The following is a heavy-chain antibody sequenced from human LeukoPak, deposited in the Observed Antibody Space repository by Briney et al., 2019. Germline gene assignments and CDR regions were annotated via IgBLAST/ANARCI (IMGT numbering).Heavy chain of an antibody. CDR2: INPTGGST. J-gene: IGHJ4*02. CDR3: ARSSGYDFWSGYYYHGYYFDY. CDR1: GYTFTSYY. V-gene: IGHV1-46*01. D-gene: IGHD3-3*01. Sequence: ASVKVSCKASGYTFTSYYMHWVRQAPGQGLEWMGLINPTGGSTGYAQKFQGRVTMTRDMSTSTVYMELSSLRSEDTAVYYCARSSGYDFWSGYYYHGYYFDYWGQGTLVTVSS.